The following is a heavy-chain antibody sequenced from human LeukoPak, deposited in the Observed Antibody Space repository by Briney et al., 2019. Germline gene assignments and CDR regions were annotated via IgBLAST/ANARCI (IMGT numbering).Heavy chain of an antibody. J-gene: IGHJ4*02. D-gene: IGHD3-22*01. CDR3: ARGRSGGYYFRPYYFDY. CDR2: IYYSGRT. Sequence: SETLSLTCSVSGGSISSYYWSWIRQPPGKGLEWIGYIYYSGRTSYNPSLKSRVTMSVDTSKNQFSLKLSSVTAAATAVYYCARGRSGGYYFRPYYFDYWGQGTLVTVSS. CDR1: GGSISSYY. V-gene: IGHV4-59*12.